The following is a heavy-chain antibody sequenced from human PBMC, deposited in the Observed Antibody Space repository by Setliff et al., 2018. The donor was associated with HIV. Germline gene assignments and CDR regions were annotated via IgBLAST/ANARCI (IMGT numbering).Heavy chain of an antibody. D-gene: IGHD3-10*01. Sequence: PSETLSLTCAVYGGSFSGYYWSWIRQPPGKGLEWVGEIIHSGSTYYNPSLKSRVTISIDRSKNQFSLKLSSVTAADTAVYYCARSTYYYGSGKGSGWFDPWGQGTLVTVSS. J-gene: IGHJ5*02. CDR1: GGSFSGYY. CDR2: IIHSGST. CDR3: ARSTYYYGSGKGSGWFDP. V-gene: IGHV4-34*12.